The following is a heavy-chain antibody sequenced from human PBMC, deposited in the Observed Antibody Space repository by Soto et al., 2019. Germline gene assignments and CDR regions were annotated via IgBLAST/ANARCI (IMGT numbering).Heavy chain of an antibody. Sequence: PSQTLSLTCVISGDSVSSNSAAWNWIRQSPSRGLEWLGRTYYRSKWYNDYAVSVKGRITINPDTSKNQFSLQLNSVTPEDTAVYYCARDAQSGDYDFWSGYYYYYYYGMDVWGQGTTVTVSS. V-gene: IGHV6-1*01. D-gene: IGHD3-3*01. CDR3: ARDAQSGDYDFWSGYYYYYYYGMDV. J-gene: IGHJ6*02. CDR2: TYYRSKWYN. CDR1: GDSVSSNSAA.